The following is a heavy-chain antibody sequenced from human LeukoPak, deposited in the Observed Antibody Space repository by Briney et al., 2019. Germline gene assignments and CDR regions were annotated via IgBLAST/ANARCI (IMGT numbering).Heavy chain of an antibody. Sequence: GGSVRLSCAASGFTFSNYWMIWVRQAPGKGLKWVANINEDASKKYYVDSVEGRFTISRNDAKNSLYLQMNSLRAEDTAMYYCATSTYSSSPSWGQGTLATAS. CDR1: GFTFSNYW. J-gene: IGHJ5*02. CDR2: INEDASKK. CDR3: ATSTYSSSPS. D-gene: IGHD6-6*01. V-gene: IGHV3-7*01.